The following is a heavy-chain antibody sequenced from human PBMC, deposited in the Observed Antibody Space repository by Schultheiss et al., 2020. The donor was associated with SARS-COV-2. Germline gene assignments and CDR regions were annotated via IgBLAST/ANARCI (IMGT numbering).Heavy chain of an antibody. CDR1: GGSISSGGYY. D-gene: IGHD2-15*01. V-gene: IGHV4-61*08. CDR3: ARGQMVVAPRVNWFDP. CDR2: IYYSGST. J-gene: IGHJ5*02. Sequence: SQTLSLTCTVSGGSISSGGYYWSWIRQHPGKGLEWIGYIYYSGSTNYNPSLKSRVTISVDTSKNQFSLKLSSVTAADTAVYYCARGQMVVAPRVNWFDPWGQGTLVTVSS.